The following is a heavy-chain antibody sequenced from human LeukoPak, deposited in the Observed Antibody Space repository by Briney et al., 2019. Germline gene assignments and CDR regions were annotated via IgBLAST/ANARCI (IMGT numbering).Heavy chain of an antibody. Sequence: GGSLRLSCAASGFTFSSYSMNWVRQAPGKGLEWVSYISSSSSTIYYADSVKGRFTISRDNAKNSLYLKMNSLRAEDTAVYYCARDRPDWFDPWGREPWSPSPQ. CDR3: ARDRPDWFDP. J-gene: IGHJ5*02. V-gene: IGHV3-48*01. CDR2: ISSSSSTI. CDR1: GFTFSSYS.